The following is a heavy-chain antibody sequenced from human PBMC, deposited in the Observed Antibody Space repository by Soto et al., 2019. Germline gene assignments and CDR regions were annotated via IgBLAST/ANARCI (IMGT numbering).Heavy chain of an antibody. CDR2: ISGSGVST. CDR1: GFTFSSYA. Sequence: PGGSLRLSCAVSGFTFSSYAMSWVRQAPGKGLEWVSGISGSGVSTYYADSVKGRFTISRDNSKNTVDLQMNSLRADDTAVYFCAKPPYCGGDCYFFDSWGQGTLVTVSS. V-gene: IGHV3-23*01. J-gene: IGHJ4*02. CDR3: AKPPYCGGDCYFFDS. D-gene: IGHD2-21*02.